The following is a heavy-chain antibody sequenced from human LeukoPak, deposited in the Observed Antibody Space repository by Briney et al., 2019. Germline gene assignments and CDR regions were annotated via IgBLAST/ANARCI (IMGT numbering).Heavy chain of an antibody. Sequence: PGGSLRLSCAASGFTVSSNYMSWVRQAPGKGLEWVSVIYSGGSTYYADSVKGRFTISRDNSKNTLYLQMNSLRAEDTAVYYCATGDRITMRSGAFDIWGQGTMVTVSS. V-gene: IGHV3-53*01. CDR1: GFTVSSNY. CDR2: IYSGGST. J-gene: IGHJ3*02. D-gene: IGHD3-22*01. CDR3: ATGDRITMRSGAFDI.